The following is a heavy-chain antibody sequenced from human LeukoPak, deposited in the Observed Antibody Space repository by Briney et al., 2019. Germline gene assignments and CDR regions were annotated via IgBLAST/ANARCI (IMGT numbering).Heavy chain of an antibody. J-gene: IGHJ4*02. CDR2: IYSTGST. Sequence: SETLSLTCSVSGGSISSYYWSWIRQPAGKGLEWIGRIYSTGSTNYSPSLKSRVTMSVDKSKNQFSLNLSSVTAADTAVYYCARGIADPYSFDSWGQGTLVTVSS. CDR1: GGSISSYY. D-gene: IGHD6-13*01. V-gene: IGHV4-4*07. CDR3: ARGIADPYSFDS.